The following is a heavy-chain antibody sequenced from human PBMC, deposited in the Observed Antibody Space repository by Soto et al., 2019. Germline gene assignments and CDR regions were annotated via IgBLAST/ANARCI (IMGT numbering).Heavy chain of an antibody. CDR3: ARDDYTYGVY. D-gene: IGHD3-3*01. Sequence: GGTLRLSCAASGFSFRDYFMCWIRQAPGKGLEWVSYIGPYGNSIYYADSVKGRFTISRDDAKKSLYLHMNSLRAEDTAVYYCARDDYTYGVYWGQGSLVTVSS. J-gene: IGHJ4*02. CDR2: IGPYGNSI. CDR1: GFSFRDYF. V-gene: IGHV3-11*01.